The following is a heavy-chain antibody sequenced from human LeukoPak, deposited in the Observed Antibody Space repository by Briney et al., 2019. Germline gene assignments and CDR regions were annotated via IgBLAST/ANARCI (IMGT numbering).Heavy chain of an antibody. CDR1: GFTFSSYA. CDR2: ISSSGGST. Sequence: GGSLRLSCAASGFTFSSYAMSWVRQAPGKGLEWVSAISSSGGSTYYADSVKGRFTISRDNSKNTLYLQMNSLRAEDTAVYYCAKPIGREGYFDYWGQGTLVTVSS. D-gene: IGHD1-26*01. V-gene: IGHV3-23*01. CDR3: AKPIGREGYFDY. J-gene: IGHJ4*02.